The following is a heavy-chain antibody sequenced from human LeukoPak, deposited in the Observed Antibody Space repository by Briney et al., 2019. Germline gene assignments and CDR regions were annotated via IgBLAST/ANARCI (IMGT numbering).Heavy chain of an antibody. J-gene: IGHJ4*02. CDR2: IKQDGSAK. CDR1: GFTFSSSW. D-gene: IGHD3-22*01. CDR3: ARVLNYYDSSGYYFSY. Sequence: GGSLRLSCAASGFTFSSSWMHWVRQAPGKGLEWVANIKQDGSAKNYVDSVKGRFTISRDNAKNSLYLQMNSLRAEDTAVYYCARVLNYYDSSGYYFSYWGQGTLVTVSS. V-gene: IGHV3-7*02.